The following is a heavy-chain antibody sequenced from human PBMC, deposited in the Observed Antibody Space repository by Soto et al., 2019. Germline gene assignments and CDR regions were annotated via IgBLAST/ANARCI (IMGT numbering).Heavy chain of an antibody. CDR3: ARFPGYYDILTGPYYYYGMDV. V-gene: IGHV1-18*01. CDR2: ISAYNGNT. CDR1: GYTFTSYG. Sequence: GASVKVSCKASGYTFTSYGISWVRQAPGQGLEWMGWISAYNGNTNYAQKLQGRVTMTTDTSTSTAYMELRSLRSDDTAVYYCARFPGYYDILTGPYYYYGMDVWGQGTTVTVSS. D-gene: IGHD3-9*01. J-gene: IGHJ6*02.